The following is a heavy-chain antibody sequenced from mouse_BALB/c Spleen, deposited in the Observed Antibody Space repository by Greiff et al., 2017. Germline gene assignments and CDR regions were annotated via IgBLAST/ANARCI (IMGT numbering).Heavy chain of an antibody. J-gene: IGHJ4*01. D-gene: IGHD1-3*01. V-gene: IGHV5-9-4*01. Sequence: EVKLEESGGGLVKPGGSLKLSCAASGFTFSSYAMSWVRQSPEKRLEWVAEISSGGSYTYYPDTVTGRFTISRDNAKNTLYLEISSLRSEDTAMYYCARDLGYSRAMDYWGQGTSVTVSS. CDR2: ISSGGSYT. CDR1: GFTFSSYA. CDR3: ARDLGYSRAMDY.